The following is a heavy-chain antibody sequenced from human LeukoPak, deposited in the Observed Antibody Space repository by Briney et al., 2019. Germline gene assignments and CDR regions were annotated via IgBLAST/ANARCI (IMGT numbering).Heavy chain of an antibody. CDR3: ASEGAAAPYCFDY. J-gene: IGHJ4*02. V-gene: IGHV3-30*03. CDR2: ISYDGSNK. Sequence: GGSLRLSCAASGFTFSSYGMHWVRQAPGKGLEWVAVISYDGSNKYYADSVKGRFTISRDNSKNTLYLQMNSLRAEDTAVYYCASEGAAAPYCFDYWGQGTLVTVSS. CDR1: GFTFSSYG. D-gene: IGHD6-13*01.